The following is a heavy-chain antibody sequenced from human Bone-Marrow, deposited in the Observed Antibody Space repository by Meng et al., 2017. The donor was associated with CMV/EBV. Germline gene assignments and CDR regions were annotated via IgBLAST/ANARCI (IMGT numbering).Heavy chain of an antibody. D-gene: IGHD7-27*01. J-gene: IGHJ4*02. CDR2: IYSGGST. CDR3: ARTKTGDLSYIDY. CDR1: GYTVSSNY. V-gene: IGHV3-66*02. Sequence: SCAASGYTVSSNYMSWVRQAPGKGLEWVSVIYSGGSTYYADSVKGRFTISRDNSKNTLYLQMNSLRAEDTAVYYCARTKTGDLSYIDYWGQGTLVTVSS.